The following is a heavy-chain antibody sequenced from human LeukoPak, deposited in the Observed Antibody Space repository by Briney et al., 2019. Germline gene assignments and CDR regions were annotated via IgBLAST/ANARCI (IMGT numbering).Heavy chain of an antibody. Sequence: GGSLRLSCVGSGFTFRSYWMSWVRQAPGKGLEWVAKIKEDGSEEYYLDSVKGRFTISRDNTKNSLYLQMNSLRAEDTAIYYCAKDFEWSFDWWGQGTLVTVSS. V-gene: IGHV3-7*01. J-gene: IGHJ4*02. CDR1: GFTFRSYW. CDR2: IKEDGSEE. D-gene: IGHD3-3*01. CDR3: AKDFEWSFDW.